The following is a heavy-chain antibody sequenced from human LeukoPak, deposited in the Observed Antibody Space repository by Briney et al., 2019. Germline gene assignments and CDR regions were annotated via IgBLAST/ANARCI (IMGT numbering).Heavy chain of an antibody. CDR1: GYTFTGYY. CDR2: INPNSGGT. CDR3: ARASSPRPGGEAFDI. V-gene: IGHV1-2*02. J-gene: IGHJ3*02. Sequence: ASVKVSCKASGYTFTGYYMHWVRQAPGQGLEWMGWINPNSGGTNYAQKFQGRVTMTRDTSISTAYMELSRLRSDDTAVYYCARASSPRPGGEAFDIWGQGTMVTVSS. D-gene: IGHD3-16*01.